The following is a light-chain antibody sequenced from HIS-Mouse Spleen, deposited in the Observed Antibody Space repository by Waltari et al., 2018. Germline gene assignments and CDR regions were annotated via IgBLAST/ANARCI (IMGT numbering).Light chain of an antibody. J-gene: IGLJ1*01. V-gene: IGLV2-14*03. CDR2: DVS. Sequence: QSALTQPASVSGSPGQSITISCPGTSSDVGCYNYVAGYQQPPSKAPKLMIYDVSNRPSGVSNRFSGSKSGNTASLTISGLQAEDEADYYCSSYTSSSTYVFGTGTKVTVL. CDR1: SSDVGCYNY. CDR3: SSYTSSSTYV.